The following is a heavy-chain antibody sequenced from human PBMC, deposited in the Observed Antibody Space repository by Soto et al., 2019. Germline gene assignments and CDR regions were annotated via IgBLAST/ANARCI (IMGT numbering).Heavy chain of an antibody. CDR3: EREIAAGRFDY. CDR1: GGSISSGDYY. CDR2: IYYSGST. Sequence: PSETLSLTCTVSGGSISSGDYYWSWIRQPPGKGLEWIGYIYYSGSTYYNPSLKSRVTISVDTSKNQFSLKLSSVTAANTAVYYCEREIAAGRFDYWGQGTLVTVSS. V-gene: IGHV4-30-4*01. J-gene: IGHJ4*02. D-gene: IGHD6-13*01.